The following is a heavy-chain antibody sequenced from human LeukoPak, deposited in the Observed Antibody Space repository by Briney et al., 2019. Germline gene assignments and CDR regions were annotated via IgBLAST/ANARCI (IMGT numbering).Heavy chain of an antibody. CDR2: INHSGST. D-gene: IGHD4-17*01. V-gene: IGHV4-34*01. CDR3: ARDRDGDYDRYYYYYMDV. J-gene: IGHJ6*03. CDR1: GFTFGDYA. Sequence: GSLRLSCTASGFTFGDYAMSWVRQPPGKGLEWIGEINHSGSTNYNPSLKSRVTISVDTSKNQFSLKLSSVTAADTAVYYCARDRDGDYDRYYYYYMDVWGKGTTVTVSS.